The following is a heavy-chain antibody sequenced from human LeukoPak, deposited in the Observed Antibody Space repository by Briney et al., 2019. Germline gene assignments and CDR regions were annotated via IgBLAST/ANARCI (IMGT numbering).Heavy chain of an antibody. CDR2: ISYSGST. D-gene: IGHD2-15*01. J-gene: IGHJ4*02. CDR1: GGSISSYY. V-gene: IGHV4-59*01. CDR3: AKGSGGSCYDY. Sequence: SETLSLTCTVSGGSISSYYWSWIRQPPGKGLEWIGYISYSGSTNYNPSLKSRATISVDTSKNQFSLKLSSLTAADTAVYYCAKGSGGSCYDYWGQGTLVTVSS.